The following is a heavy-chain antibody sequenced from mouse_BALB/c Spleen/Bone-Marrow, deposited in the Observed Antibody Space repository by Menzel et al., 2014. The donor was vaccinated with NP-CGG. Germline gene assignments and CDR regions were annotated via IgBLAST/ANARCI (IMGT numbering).Heavy chain of an antibody. D-gene: IGHD1-1*01. CDR2: IDPYSGGT. J-gene: IGHJ2*01. CDR1: GYAFTSYN. Sequence: EVNLVESGPELVKPGASVKVSCKASGYAFTSYNMYWVKQSREKSLEWIGYIDPYSGGTNYNQKFKGKATLTVDKSSSTAYMHLNSLTSEASAVYYCARLGTTVVPDYWGQGTTLTVSS. CDR3: ARLGTTVVPDY. V-gene: IGHV1S135*01.